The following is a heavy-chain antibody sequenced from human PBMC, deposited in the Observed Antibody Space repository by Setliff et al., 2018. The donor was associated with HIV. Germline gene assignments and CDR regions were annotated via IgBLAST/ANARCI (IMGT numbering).Heavy chain of an antibody. CDR1: GGSISSGSYY. D-gene: IGHD3-22*01. CDR3: ARAPITMIVVVNYGMDV. CDR2: IYTSGST. V-gene: IGHV4-61*02. Sequence: PSETLSLTCTVSGGSISSGSYYWSWIRQPAGKGLEWIGRIYTSGSTNYNPSLKSRVTISVDTSKNQFSLKLSSVTAADTAVYYCARAPITMIVVVNYGMDVWVPETLLVTVSS. J-gene: IGHJ6*02.